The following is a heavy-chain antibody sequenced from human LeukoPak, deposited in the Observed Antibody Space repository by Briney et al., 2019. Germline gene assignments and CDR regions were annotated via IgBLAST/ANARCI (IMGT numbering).Heavy chain of an antibody. Sequence: PSETLSLTCTVSGGSISSSSYYRGWIRQPPGKGLEWIGSIYYSGSTYYNPSLKSRVTISVDTSKNQFFLKLSSVTAADTAVYYCARSPDYQGYGGMDVWGQGTTVTVSS. D-gene: IGHD4/OR15-4a*01. CDR2: IYYSGST. CDR3: ARSPDYQGYGGMDV. V-gene: IGHV4-39*07. CDR1: GGSISSSSYY. J-gene: IGHJ6*02.